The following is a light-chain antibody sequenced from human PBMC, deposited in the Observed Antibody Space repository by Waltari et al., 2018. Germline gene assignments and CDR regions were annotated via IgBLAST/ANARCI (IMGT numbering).Light chain of an antibody. V-gene: IGLV2-14*03. Sequence: QSALTQPASVSGSPGQSITISCTGNSSDVGGYNFVSWYQQHPGKAPNLLINDVSKRPSGVSNRFSGSKSGNTASLTISGLQAEDEADYYCSSYTSTNTYVFGTGTEVTVL. CDR1: SSDVGGYNF. CDR2: DVS. J-gene: IGLJ1*01. CDR3: SSYTSTNTYV.